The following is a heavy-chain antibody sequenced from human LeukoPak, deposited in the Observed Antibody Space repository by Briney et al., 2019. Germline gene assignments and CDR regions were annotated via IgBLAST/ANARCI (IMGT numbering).Heavy chain of an antibody. Sequence: ASVKVSCKASGYTFTSYGISWVRQAPGQGLEWMGWISAYNGNTNYAQKFQGRVTMTEDTSTDTAYMELSSLRSEDTAVYYCATNSITMVRGVNPSGHSYYYYMDVWGKGTTVTISS. D-gene: IGHD3-10*01. CDR3: ATNSITMVRGVNPSGHSYYYYMDV. CDR1: GYTFTSYG. CDR2: ISAYNGNT. J-gene: IGHJ6*03. V-gene: IGHV1-18*01.